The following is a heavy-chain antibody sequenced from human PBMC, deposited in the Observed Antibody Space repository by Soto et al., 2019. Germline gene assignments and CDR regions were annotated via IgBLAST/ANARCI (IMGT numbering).Heavy chain of an antibody. CDR2: TSGYSGNS. CDR3: ARDIFGHVDAFDL. Sequence: ASVKVSCKASGYIFSSFYINWVRQPPGQGLGWMGWTSGYSGNSKYAQKFQGRVTMTTDTSTNTGYMEMRSLTSDDTAVYYFARDIFGHVDAFDLWGQGTMVTVSS. CDR1: GYIFSSFY. V-gene: IGHV1-18*01. J-gene: IGHJ3*01. D-gene: IGHD3-3*02.